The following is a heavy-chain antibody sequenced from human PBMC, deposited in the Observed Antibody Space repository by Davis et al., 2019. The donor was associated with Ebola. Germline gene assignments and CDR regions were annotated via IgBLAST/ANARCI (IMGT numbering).Heavy chain of an antibody. V-gene: IGHV4-34*01. J-gene: IGHJ3*02. Sequence: GSLRLSCAASGFTFSSYAMSWIRQPPGKGLEWIGEINHSGSTNYNPSLKSRVTISVDTSKNQFSLKLSSVTAADTAVYYCARGGWYRGLGDAFDIWGQGTMVTVSS. CDR3: ARGGWYRGLGDAFDI. D-gene: IGHD6-19*01. CDR2: INHSGST. CDR1: GFTFSSYA.